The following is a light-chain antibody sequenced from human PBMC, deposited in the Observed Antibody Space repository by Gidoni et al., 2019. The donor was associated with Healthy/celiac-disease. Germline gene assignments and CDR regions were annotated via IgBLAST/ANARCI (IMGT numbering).Light chain of an antibody. Sequence: AIRMTQSPSSFSASTGDRVTITCRASPGISSYLAWYQQKPGKAPKLLIYAASTLQSGVPSRFSGSGSGTDFTLTISCLQSEDFATYYCQQYYSYPIFGGGTKVEIK. CDR1: PGISSY. CDR3: QQYYSYPI. CDR2: AAS. V-gene: IGKV1-8*01. J-gene: IGKJ4*01.